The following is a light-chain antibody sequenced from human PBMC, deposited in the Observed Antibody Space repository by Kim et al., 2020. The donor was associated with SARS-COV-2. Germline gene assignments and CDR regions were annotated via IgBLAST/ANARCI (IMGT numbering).Light chain of an antibody. J-gene: IGKJ4*01. CDR3: QHSVSTPLT. CDR2: GAS. Sequence: SASVGDRVTITCRASQTIKIYLNWYQQKPGKAPKLLIYGASSLQSGVPSRFSGSGSGTDFTLTITSLQPEDFATYYCQHSVSTPLTFGGGTKVEI. V-gene: IGKV1-39*01. CDR1: QTIKIY.